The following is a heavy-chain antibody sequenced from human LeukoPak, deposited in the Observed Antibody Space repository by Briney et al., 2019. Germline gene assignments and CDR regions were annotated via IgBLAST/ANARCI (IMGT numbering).Heavy chain of an antibody. CDR2: INPSGGST. D-gene: IGHD5-12*01. CDR3: AREGEIGYDLSDY. Sequence: GASVKVSFKASGYTFTSYGISWVRQAPGQGLEWMGIINPSGGSTSYAQKFQGRVTVTRDTSTSTVYMELSSLRSEDTAMYYCAREGEIGYDLSDYWGQGTLVTVSS. J-gene: IGHJ4*02. CDR1: GYTFTSYG. V-gene: IGHV1-46*01.